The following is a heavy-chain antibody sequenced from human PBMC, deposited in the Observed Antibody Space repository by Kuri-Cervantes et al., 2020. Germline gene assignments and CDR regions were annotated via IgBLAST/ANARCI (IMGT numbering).Heavy chain of an antibody. D-gene: IGHD2-8*01. CDR2: ISYDGSKK. Sequence: GESLKISCAASGFTFSSYGMHWVRQAPGKGLEWVAVISYDGSKKDYVDSLKGRFTISRDNSKNMLYLQMNSLRTEDTAVYYCAKDHLNGDFDYWGQGTLVTVSS. CDR3: AKDHLNGDFDY. J-gene: IGHJ4*02. V-gene: IGHV3-30*18. CDR1: GFTFSSYG.